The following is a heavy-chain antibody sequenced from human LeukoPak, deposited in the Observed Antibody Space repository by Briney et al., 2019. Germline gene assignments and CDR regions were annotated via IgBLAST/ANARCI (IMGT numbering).Heavy chain of an antibody. CDR3: ATVASIRRFYFDF. CDR2: INPDSGDT. J-gene: IGHJ4*02. Sequence: ASVKVSCKASGGTFSSYAISWVRQAPGQGLEWMGWINPDSGDTECSQRFQGRITLTSDTSVTTAYMELSSLRSDDTAIFYCATVASIRRFYFDFWGQGTLVTVSS. D-gene: IGHD3-3*01. V-gene: IGHV1-2*02. CDR1: GGTFSSYA.